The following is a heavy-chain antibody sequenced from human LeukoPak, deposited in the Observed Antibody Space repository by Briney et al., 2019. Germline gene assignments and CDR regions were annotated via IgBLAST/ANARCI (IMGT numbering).Heavy chain of an antibody. J-gene: IGHJ4*02. CDR3: VAYLSGYGY. Sequence: GGSLRLSCAVSGYTFVNAYLNWVRQAPGKGLEWVGRMKSNRDGGTTDYAAPVRGRFTISRDDSKTSLCLQMNSLKTEDTAVYYCVAYLSGYGYWGQGTLVTVSS. CDR2: MKSNRDGGTT. D-gene: IGHD3-16*01. V-gene: IGHV3-15*01. CDR1: GYTFVNAY.